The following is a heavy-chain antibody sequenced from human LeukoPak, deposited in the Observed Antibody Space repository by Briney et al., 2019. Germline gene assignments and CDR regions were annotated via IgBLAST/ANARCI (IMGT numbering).Heavy chain of an antibody. J-gene: IGHJ4*02. CDR3: ARQPGRERWLQSYFDY. CDR2: MNPNSGNT. CDR1: GYTFTIYD. V-gene: IGHV1-8*01. D-gene: IGHD5-24*01. Sequence: ASVKVSCKASGYTFTIYDINWVRQATGHGLEWMGWMNPNSGNTGYAQKFQGRVTMTRNTSISTAYMELSSLKASDTAMYYCARQPGRERWLQSYFDYWGQGTLVTVSS.